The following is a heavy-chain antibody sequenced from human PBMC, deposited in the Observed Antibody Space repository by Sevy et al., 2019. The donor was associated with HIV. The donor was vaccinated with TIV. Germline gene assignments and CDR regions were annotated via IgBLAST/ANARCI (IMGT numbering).Heavy chain of an antibody. D-gene: IGHD6-19*01. CDR1: GGTFSSYA. CDR2: IIPIFGTA. Sequence: ASVKVSCKASGGTFSSYAISWVRQAPGQGLEWMGGIIPIFGTANYEQKFQGRVTITTDQSTSTAYMGLSSLGSEDTAVYYGARLGSGGGGGYYYYGMDVWGQGTMVTVSS. CDR3: ARLGSGGGGGYYYYGMDV. J-gene: IGHJ6*02. V-gene: IGHV1-69*05.